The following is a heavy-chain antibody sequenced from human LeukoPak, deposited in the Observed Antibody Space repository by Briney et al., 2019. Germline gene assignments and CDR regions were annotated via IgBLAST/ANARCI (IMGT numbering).Heavy chain of an antibody. CDR3: AKGYGAGFGSGTTNYYYYGMDV. D-gene: IGHD3-10*01. CDR2: ISQTGSSI. Sequence: GGSLRLSCAASGFTFSDHYMSWIRQAPGKGLESISYISQTGSSIYYADSVEGRFTISRDNAKNSLYLQMNSLRAEDTAVYYCAKGYGAGFGSGTTNYYYYGMDVWGQGTTVTVSS. CDR1: GFTFSDHY. V-gene: IGHV3-11*01. J-gene: IGHJ6*02.